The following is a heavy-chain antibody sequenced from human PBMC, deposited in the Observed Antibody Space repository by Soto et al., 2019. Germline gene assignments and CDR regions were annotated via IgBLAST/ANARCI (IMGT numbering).Heavy chain of an antibody. CDR1: GGTFSSYA. Sequence: QVQLVQSGAEVKKPGSSVKVSCKASGGTFSSYAISWVRQAPGQGLEWMGGIIPICGTANYAQKFQGRVTITADESTSTAYMELSSLRSEDTAVYYCASSGRVLEWLSPLYYYYGMDVWGQGTTVTVSS. CDR2: IIPICGTA. D-gene: IGHD3-3*01. J-gene: IGHJ6*02. V-gene: IGHV1-69*01. CDR3: ASSGRVLEWLSPLYYYYGMDV.